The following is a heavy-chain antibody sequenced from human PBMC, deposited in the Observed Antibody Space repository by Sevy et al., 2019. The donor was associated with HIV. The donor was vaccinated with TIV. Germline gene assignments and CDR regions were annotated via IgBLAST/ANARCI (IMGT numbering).Heavy chain of an antibody. CDR1: GGSFSGYY. J-gene: IGHJ4*02. D-gene: IGHD6-13*01. CDR3: ARGGIAAAGTV. CDR2: INHSGST. Sequence: SETLSLTCAVYGGSFSGYYWSWIRQPPGKGLEWIGEINHSGSTNYNPSLKSRVTISVDTSKNQFSLKLSSVTAADTAVYYCARGGIAAAGTVWGQGTLVTVSS. V-gene: IGHV4-34*01.